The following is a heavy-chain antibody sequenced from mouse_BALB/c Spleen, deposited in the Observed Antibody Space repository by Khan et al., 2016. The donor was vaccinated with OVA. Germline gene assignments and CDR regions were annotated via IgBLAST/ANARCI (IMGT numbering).Heavy chain of an antibody. CDR3: AKLRVFYFDY. CDR2: IWDDGSI. J-gene: IGHJ2*01. CDR1: GFSLTSNG. V-gene: IGHV2-3*01. Sequence: QMQLEESGPGLVAPSQSLSITCTVSGFSLTSNGVSWVRQPPGKGLEWLGVIWDDGSINYHSVLKSRLSISKDNSKSQVFLKLNSLQTDDTATYYCAKLRVFYFDYWGQGTTLTVSS.